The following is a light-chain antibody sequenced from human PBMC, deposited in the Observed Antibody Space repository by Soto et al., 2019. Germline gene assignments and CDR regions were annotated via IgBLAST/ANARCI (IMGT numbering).Light chain of an antibody. CDR2: DVS. CDR3: CSYAGSVYV. J-gene: IGLJ1*01. CDR1: SSDVGGYNY. V-gene: IGLV2-11*01. Sequence: QSALTQPRSVSGSPGQSITISCTGTSSDVGGYNYVSWYQEHPGKAPKLMIYDVSKRPSGVPDRFPGSKSGNTASLTISGLQAEDEADYYCCSYAGSVYVFGTGTKVTVL.